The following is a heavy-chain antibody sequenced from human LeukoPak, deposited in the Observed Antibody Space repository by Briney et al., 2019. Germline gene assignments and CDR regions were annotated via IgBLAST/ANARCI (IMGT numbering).Heavy chain of an antibody. V-gene: IGHV3-9*01. CDR1: GFTFDDYA. CDR3: AKDSSSWYNWFDP. D-gene: IGHD6-13*01. Sequence: GGSLRLSCAASGFTFDDYAMHWVRQAPGKGLEWVSGISWNSGSIGYADSVKGRFTISRDNAKNSLYLQMNSLRAEDTALYYCAKDSSSWYNWFDPWGQGTLVTVSS. CDR2: ISWNSGSI. J-gene: IGHJ5*02.